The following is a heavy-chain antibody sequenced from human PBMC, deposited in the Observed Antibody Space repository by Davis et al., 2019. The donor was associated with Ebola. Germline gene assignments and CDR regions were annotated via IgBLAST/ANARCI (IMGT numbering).Heavy chain of an antibody. CDR1: GFTFSSYG. J-gene: IGHJ4*02. Sequence: GGSLRLSCAASGFTFSSYGMHWVRQAPGKGLEWVAVISYDGSNKYYADSVKGRFTISRDNSKNTLYLQMNSLRAEDTAVYYCAKAPLRFLEWLQIWGQGTLVTVSS. V-gene: IGHV3-30*18. CDR3: AKAPLRFLEWLQI. CDR2: ISYDGSNK. D-gene: IGHD3-3*01.